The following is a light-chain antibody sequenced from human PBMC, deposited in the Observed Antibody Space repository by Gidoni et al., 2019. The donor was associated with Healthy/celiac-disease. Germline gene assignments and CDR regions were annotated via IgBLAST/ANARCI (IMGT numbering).Light chain of an antibody. CDR1: QRISSY. CDR3: QQSYSTPRT. V-gene: IGKV1-39*01. Sequence: DIQMTQSPSSLSASVGDRVTITCRARQRISSYLNWYQQKPGKAPKLLIYAASSLQSGVPSRFSGSGSGTDFTLTISSLQPEDFATYYCQQSYSTPRTFXXXTKVEIK. CDR2: AAS. J-gene: IGKJ1*01.